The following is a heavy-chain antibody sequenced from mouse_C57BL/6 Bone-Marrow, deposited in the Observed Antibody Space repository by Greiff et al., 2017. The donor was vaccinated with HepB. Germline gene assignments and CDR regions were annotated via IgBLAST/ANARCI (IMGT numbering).Heavy chain of an antibody. D-gene: IGHD2-4*01. CDR3: ARGDYDYGAWFAY. Sequence: EVKLMESGGGLVQPGGSLKLSCAASGFTFSDYYMYWVRQTPEKRLEWVAYISNGGGSTYYPDTVKGRFTISRDNAKNTMYLQMSRLKSEDTAMYYCARGDYDYGAWFAYWGQETLVTVSA. CDR2: ISNGGGST. V-gene: IGHV5-12*01. CDR1: GFTFSDYY. J-gene: IGHJ3*01.